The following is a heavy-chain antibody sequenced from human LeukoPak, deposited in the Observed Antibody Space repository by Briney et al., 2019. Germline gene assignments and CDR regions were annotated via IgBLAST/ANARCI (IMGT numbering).Heavy chain of an antibody. Sequence: GGSLRLSCAASGFTFSDYGMHWVRQAPGKGLEWVAVIANDGRDKKYADSVRGRFTISRDNSKNTLYLQMNSLRAEDTAVYYCAKVSTYGDDYHDAFDIWGQGTMVTVSS. D-gene: IGHD4-17*01. CDR1: GFTFSDYG. V-gene: IGHV3-30*18. J-gene: IGHJ3*02. CDR2: IANDGRDK. CDR3: AKVSTYGDDYHDAFDI.